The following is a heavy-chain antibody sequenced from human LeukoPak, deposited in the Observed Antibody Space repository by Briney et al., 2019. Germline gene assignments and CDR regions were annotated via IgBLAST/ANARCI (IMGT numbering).Heavy chain of an antibody. CDR1: GGSFSGSY. D-gene: IGHD3-22*01. J-gene: IGHJ4*02. CDR2: INHSGST. CDR3: ARGCYDSSGYYYHGIDY. Sequence: SETLSLTCAVYGGSFSGSYWRWIRQPPGKGLEWIGEINHSGSTNYNPSLKSRVTISVDKSKNQFSLKLSSVTAADTAVYYCARGCYDSSGYYYHGIDYWGQGTLVTVSS. V-gene: IGHV4-34*01.